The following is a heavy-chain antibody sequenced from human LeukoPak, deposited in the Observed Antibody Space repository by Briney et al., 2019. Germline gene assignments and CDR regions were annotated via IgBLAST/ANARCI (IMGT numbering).Heavy chain of an antibody. CDR2: ISYDASNK. J-gene: IGHJ3*02. CDR3: AREARQGDAFDI. Sequence: PGRSLRLSCAASGFTFSTYAMHWDRQAPGKGLEWVALISYDASNKYYADSVKGRFTISRDNSKNTLYLQMNSLRAEDTAVYYCAREARQGDAFDIWGQGTMVTVSS. V-gene: IGHV3-30-3*01. CDR1: GFTFSTYA.